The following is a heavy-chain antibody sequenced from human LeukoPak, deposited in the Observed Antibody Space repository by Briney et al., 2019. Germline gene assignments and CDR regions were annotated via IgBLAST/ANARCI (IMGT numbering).Heavy chain of an antibody. Sequence: PSETLPLTCAVYGGSFSGYYWSWIRQPPGGGLEWIGEINHSGSTNYNPSLKSRVTISVDTPKNQFSLKLSSVTAADTAVYYCARGPFALYGSGSYYRIWGQGTLVTVSS. CDR1: GGSFSGYY. CDR3: ARGPFALYGSGSYYRI. CDR2: INHSGST. V-gene: IGHV4-34*01. D-gene: IGHD3-10*01. J-gene: IGHJ4*02.